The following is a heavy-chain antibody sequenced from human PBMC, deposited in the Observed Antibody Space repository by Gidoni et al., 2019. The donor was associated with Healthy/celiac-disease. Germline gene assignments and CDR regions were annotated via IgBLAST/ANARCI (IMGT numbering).Heavy chain of an antibody. CDR1: GFTVSSYA. CDR2: ISGSGGST. V-gene: IGHV3-23*01. J-gene: IGHJ5*02. CDR3: AKGGTRGWFDP. D-gene: IGHD1-1*01. Sequence: EVQLLVSGGGLVQPGGCLRLSCAAPGFTVSSYAMSWVRQAPGKGLGWVSTISGSGGSTYYADSVKGRFTISGDNSKNTLYLQMNSLRAEDTAVYYCAKGGTRGWFDPWGQGTLVTVSS.